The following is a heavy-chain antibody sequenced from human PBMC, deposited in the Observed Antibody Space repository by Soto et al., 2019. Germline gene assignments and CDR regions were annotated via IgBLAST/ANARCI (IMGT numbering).Heavy chain of an antibody. CDR3: ARVTSSSWLAWFDP. Sequence: VKVSCKASGGTFSMYAISGVGQSGGQGREGMGGIIPIFGTANYAQKFQGRVTITADESTSTAYMELSSLRSEDTAVYYCARVTSSSWLAWFDPWGQGTLVTVSS. V-gene: IGHV1-69*13. CDR2: IIPIFGTA. CDR1: GGTFSMYA. J-gene: IGHJ5*02. D-gene: IGHD6-13*01.